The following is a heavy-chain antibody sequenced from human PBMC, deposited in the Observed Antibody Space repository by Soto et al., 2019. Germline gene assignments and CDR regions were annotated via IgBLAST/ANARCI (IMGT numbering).Heavy chain of an antibody. J-gene: IGHJ4*02. CDR3: ARAVAVSADFDY. V-gene: IGHV1-3*01. D-gene: IGHD6-19*01. CDR1: GYTFTGYA. CDR2: INAGNGNT. Sequence: ASVKVSCKASGYTFTGYAMHWVRQAPGQRLEWMGWINAGNGNTKYSQKFQGRVTITRDTSASTAYMELSSLRSEDSAVYYCARAVAVSADFDYWGQGTLVTVSS.